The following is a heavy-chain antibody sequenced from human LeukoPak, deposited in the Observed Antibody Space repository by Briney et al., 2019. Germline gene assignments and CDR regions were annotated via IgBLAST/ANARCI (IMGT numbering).Heavy chain of an antibody. CDR3: ARGQTGYCSGGSCFATDY. CDR1: GFTFSSYS. CDR2: ISSSSSYI. Sequence: GGSLRLSCAASGFTFSSYSMNWVRQAPGKGLEWVSSISSSSSYIYYADSVKGRFTISRDNAKNSLYLQMNSLRAEDTPVYYCARGQTGYCSGGSCFATDYWGQGTLVTVSS. D-gene: IGHD2-15*01. J-gene: IGHJ4*02. V-gene: IGHV3-21*01.